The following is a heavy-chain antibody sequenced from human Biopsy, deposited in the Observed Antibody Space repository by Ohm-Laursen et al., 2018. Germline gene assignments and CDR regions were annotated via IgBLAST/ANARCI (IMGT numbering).Heavy chain of an antibody. CDR2: INPSGGST. D-gene: IGHD3-22*01. CDR3: ARNAWLTLSTMIVVVKGFNWFDP. V-gene: IGHV1-46*01. CDR1: GYTFTSYY. Sequence: ASVKVSCKVSGYTFTSYYMHWVRQAPGQGLEWMGIINPSGGSTTYAQKFQGRVTMARDTSTSTVYMELSSLRSEDTAVYYCARNAWLTLSTMIVVVKGFNWFDPWGQGTLVTVSS. J-gene: IGHJ5*02.